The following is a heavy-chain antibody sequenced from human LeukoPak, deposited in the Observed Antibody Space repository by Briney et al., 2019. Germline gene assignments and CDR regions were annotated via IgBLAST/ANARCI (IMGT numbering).Heavy chain of an antibody. CDR2: INSGGST. CDR1: GFTVSSNY. J-gene: IGHJ6*02. CDR3: ARALVGYYYDSSGYPYYYGMDV. V-gene: IGHV3-66*01. Sequence: GGSLRLSCAASGFTVSSNYMSWVRQAPGKGLEWVSVINSGGSTYYADSVKGRFTISRDNSKNTLYLQMNSLRAEDTAVYYCARALVGYYYDSSGYPYYYGMDVWGQGTTVTVSS. D-gene: IGHD3-22*01.